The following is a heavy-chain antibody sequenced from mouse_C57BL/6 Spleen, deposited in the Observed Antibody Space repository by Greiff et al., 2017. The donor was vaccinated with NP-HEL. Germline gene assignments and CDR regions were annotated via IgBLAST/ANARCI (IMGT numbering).Heavy chain of an antibody. Sequence: QVQLKQSGAELVRPGASVTLSCKASGYTFTDYEMHWVKQTPVHGLEWIGAIDPETGGTAYNQKFKGKAILTADKSSSTAYMELRSLTSEDSAVYYCTREGYYYGSSSWFAYWGQGTLVTVSA. D-gene: IGHD1-1*01. CDR2: IDPETGGT. CDR3: TREGYYYGSSSWFAY. J-gene: IGHJ3*01. CDR1: GYTFTDYE. V-gene: IGHV1-15*01.